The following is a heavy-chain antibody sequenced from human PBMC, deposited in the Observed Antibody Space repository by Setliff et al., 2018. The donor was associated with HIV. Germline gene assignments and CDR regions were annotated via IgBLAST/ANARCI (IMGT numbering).Heavy chain of an antibody. CDR2: ISSSGSNI. V-gene: IGHV3-48*03. CDR3: AKTLPTLYPPHDYYFAMDV. D-gene: IGHD2-15*01. J-gene: IGHJ6*02. CDR1: GFYFSSYE. Sequence: PGGSLRLSCAASGFYFSSYEMNWVRQAPGKGLEWVSYISSSGSNIYYVDSVKGRFTISRDNTKNSLYLQMNSLRAEDTAVYYCAKTLPTLYPPHDYYFAMDVWGQGTTVTVS.